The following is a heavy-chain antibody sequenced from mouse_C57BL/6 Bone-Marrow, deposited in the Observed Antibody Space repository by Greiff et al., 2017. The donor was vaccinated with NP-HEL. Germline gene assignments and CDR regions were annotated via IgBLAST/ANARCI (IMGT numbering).Heavy chain of an antibody. Sequence: VKLQESGAELARPGASVKMSCKASGYTFTSYTMHWVKQRPGQGLEWIGYINPSSGYTKYNQKFKDKATLTADKSSSTAYMQLSSLTSEDSAVYYCASFIWDNYAMDYWGQGTSVTVSS. CDR2: INPSSGYT. D-gene: IGHD4-1*01. CDR3: ASFIWDNYAMDY. V-gene: IGHV1-4*01. CDR1: GYTFTSYT. J-gene: IGHJ4*01.